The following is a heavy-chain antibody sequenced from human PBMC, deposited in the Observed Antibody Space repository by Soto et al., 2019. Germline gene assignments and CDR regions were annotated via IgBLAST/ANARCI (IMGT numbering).Heavy chain of an antibody. CDR1: GGSFSGYY. D-gene: IGHD4-17*01. V-gene: IGHV4-34*01. J-gene: IGHJ5*02. CDR2: INHSGST. CDR3: ARGRYGDDGTENWFDP. Sequence: PSETLSLTCAVYGGSFSGYYWSWIRQPPGKGLEWIGEINHSGSTNYNPSLKSRVTISVDTSKNQFSLKLSSVTAADTAVYYCARGRYGDDGTENWFDPWGQGTLVTVSS.